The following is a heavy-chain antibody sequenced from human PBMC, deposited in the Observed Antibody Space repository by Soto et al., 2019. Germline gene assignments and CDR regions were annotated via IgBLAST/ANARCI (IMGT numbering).Heavy chain of an antibody. V-gene: IGHV3-7*01. Sequence: PGGSVRLSCEASGLVFSSFWMSWVRQAPGKGLEWVAYIKQDGSEKYYVDSVKGRFTISRDNPKSSLYLQMNNLRAEDTAVYYCARGHKGLEVWGQGTTVTVSS. CDR1: GLVFSSFW. J-gene: IGHJ6*02. CDR3: ARGHKGLEV. CDR2: IKQDGSEK.